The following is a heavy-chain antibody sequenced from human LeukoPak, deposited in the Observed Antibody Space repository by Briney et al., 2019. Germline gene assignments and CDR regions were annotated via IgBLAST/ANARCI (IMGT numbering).Heavy chain of an antibody. CDR2: INHSGST. D-gene: IGHD3-16*02. Sequence: SETLSLTCAVYGGSFSGYYWSWIRQPPGKGLEWIGEINHSGSTNYNPSLKSRVTISVDTSKNQFSLKLSSVTAADTAVYYCASGGLGVFGPWGQGTLVTVSS. V-gene: IGHV4-34*01. J-gene: IGHJ5*02. CDR1: GGSFSGYY. CDR3: ASGGLGVFGP.